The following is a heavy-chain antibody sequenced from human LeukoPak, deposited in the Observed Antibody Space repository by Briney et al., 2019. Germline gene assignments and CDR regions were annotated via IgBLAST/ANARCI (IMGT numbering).Heavy chain of an antibody. CDR2: IKQDGSEK. D-gene: IGHD7-27*01. CDR1: GFTFSNYW. V-gene: IGHV3-7*01. J-gene: IGHJ6*04. CDR3: ARQDLRGASTGVDV. Sequence: GGSLRLSCAASGFTFSNYWMSWVRQAPGKGLEWVANIKQDGSEKYYVDSVKGRFTISRDNAKNSLYLQVNSLRAEDTAVYYCARQDLRGASTGVDVWGKGTTVTVSS.